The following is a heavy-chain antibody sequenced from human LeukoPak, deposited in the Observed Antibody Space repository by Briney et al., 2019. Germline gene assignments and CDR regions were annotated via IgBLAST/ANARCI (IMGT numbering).Heavy chain of an antibody. CDR3: ASPGSGRHAFDI. V-gene: IGHV4-59*08. CDR2: IYYSGST. D-gene: IGHD3-10*01. J-gene: IGHJ3*02. CDR1: GGSISSYY. Sequence: SETLSLTCTVSGGSISSYYWSWIRQPPGKGLEWIGYIYYSGSTNYNPSFKSRVAISVDTSKNQFSLKLSSVTAADTAVYYCASPGSGRHAFDIWGQGTMVTVSS.